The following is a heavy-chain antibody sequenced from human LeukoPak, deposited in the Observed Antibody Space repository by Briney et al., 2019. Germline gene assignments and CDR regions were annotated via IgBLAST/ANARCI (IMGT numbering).Heavy chain of an antibody. CDR1: AGTCSTYA. J-gene: IGHJ5*02. V-gene: IGHV1-18*01. Sequence: ASVKVSCHASAGTCSTYAISWVRPAPGQGREWMGWISAYNGNTNYAQKLQGRVTMTTDTSTSTAYMELRSLRSDDTAVYYCASSIVVVPAAMEPNWFDPWGQGTLVTVSS. CDR3: ASSIVVVPAAMEPNWFDP. D-gene: IGHD2-2*01. CDR2: ISAYNGNT.